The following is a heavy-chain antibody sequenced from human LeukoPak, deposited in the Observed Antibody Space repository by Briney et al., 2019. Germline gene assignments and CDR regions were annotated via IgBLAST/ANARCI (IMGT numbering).Heavy chain of an antibody. D-gene: IGHD3-16*02. CDR2: INHSGST. J-gene: IGHJ4*02. CDR1: GGSISSGGYY. Sequence: TLSLTCTVSGGSISSGGYYWNWIRQHPGKGLEWIGEINHSGSTNYNPSLKSRVTISVDTSKNQFSLKLSSVTAADTAVYYCARNLIRRDYVWGSYRYYFDYRGQGTLVTVSS. V-gene: IGHV4-31*03. CDR3: ARNLIRRDYVWGSYRYYFDY.